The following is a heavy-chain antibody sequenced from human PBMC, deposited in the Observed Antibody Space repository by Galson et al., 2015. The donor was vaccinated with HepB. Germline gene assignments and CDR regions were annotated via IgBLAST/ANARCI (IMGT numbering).Heavy chain of an antibody. D-gene: IGHD2/OR15-2a*01. CDR1: GSTFSSFP. V-gene: IGHV3-30-3*01. CDR3: ARGGKSNSLDY. Sequence: SLRLSCAASGSTFSSFPMHWVRQAPGKGLEWVTLISHDGINKYYADSVKGRFTISRDNSKNTMHLQMNSLRPEDTAVYYCARGGKSNSLDYWGQGTLVTVSS. CDR2: ISHDGINK. J-gene: IGHJ4*02.